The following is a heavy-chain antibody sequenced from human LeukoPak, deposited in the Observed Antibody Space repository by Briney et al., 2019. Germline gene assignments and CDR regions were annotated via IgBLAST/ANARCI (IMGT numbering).Heavy chain of an antibody. J-gene: IGHJ3*02. V-gene: IGHV3-72*01. CDR2: TRDKARGYTT. CDR3: ARDGAEGDNSAFDM. D-gene: IGHD3-22*01. CDR1: GVTLSDHH. Sequence: GGSLRLSCAASGVTLSDHHMDWVRQAPGKGLEWVGRTRDKARGYTTEYVASVKGRFTISRDDSKTLVYLQMNSLRTEDTAVYFCARDGAEGDNSAFDMWGQGTVVTVSS.